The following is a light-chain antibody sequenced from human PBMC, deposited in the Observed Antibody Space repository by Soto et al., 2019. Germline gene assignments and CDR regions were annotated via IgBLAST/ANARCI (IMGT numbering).Light chain of an antibody. CDR1: QSISNW. CDR3: QQYNTYSRT. CDR2: MAS. V-gene: IGKV1-5*03. J-gene: IGKJ1*01. Sequence: DIQMTQSPSTLSASVGDRVTITCRASQSISNWLAWYQQRPGKAPKLLIYMASRLEGGVASRFSGSGSGTEFTLTISSLQHDDFATYYCQQYNTYSRTFGQGTKVEIK.